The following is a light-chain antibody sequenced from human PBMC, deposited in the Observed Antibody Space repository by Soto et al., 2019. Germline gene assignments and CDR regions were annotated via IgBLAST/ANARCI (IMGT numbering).Light chain of an antibody. CDR1: QSVSRD. V-gene: IGKV3-11*01. Sequence: EIVLTQSPATLSLSPGERATLSCRASQSVSRDLAWYQQKPGQAPGLLIYDASNRATGIPARFSASGSGTDFTLTIGSLEPEDFAVYYCQQRSNWPYTFGQGTKLEIK. CDR2: DAS. CDR3: QQRSNWPYT. J-gene: IGKJ2*01.